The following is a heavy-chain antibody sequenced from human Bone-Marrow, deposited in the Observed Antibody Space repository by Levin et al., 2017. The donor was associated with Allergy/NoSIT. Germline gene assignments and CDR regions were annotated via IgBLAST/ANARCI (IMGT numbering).Heavy chain of an antibody. CDR2: ISGDGRKT. J-gene: IGHJ6*02. Sequence: ASVKVSCEASGYSLSSHGINWIRQAPGQGLEWMGWISGDGRKTNSLQKFQGRVTMTADTSTNTAYLELRSLRADATAVYYCVRVVVAVSVRGKQVLQVDGRLDYGMDVWGQGTTVTVSS. CDR1: GYSLSSHG. CDR3: VRVVVAVSVRGKQVLQVDGRLDYGMDV. D-gene: IGHD2-8*02. V-gene: IGHV1-18*01.